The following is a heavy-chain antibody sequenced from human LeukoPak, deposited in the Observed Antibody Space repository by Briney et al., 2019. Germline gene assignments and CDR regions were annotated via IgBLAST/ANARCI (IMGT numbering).Heavy chain of an antibody. CDR1: GYYFTTYW. CDR3: ARLYGKEFDY. CDR2: IYPSDSDT. V-gene: IGHV5-51*01. J-gene: IGHJ4*02. D-gene: IGHD4-17*01. Sequence: GESLKISCKGSGYYFTTYWIGWVRQMPGKGLEWMGIIYPSDSDTRYSPYFQGQVTISADKSISTAYLQWSSLRASDTAMYYCARLYGKEFDYWGQGTLVTVSS.